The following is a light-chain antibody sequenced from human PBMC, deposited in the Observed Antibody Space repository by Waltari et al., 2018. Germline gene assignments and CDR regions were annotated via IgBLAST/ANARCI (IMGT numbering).Light chain of an antibody. CDR1: NRDVGNYNY. CDR2: GVS. CDR3: CSYAGTSTLI. Sequence: QSALTQPASVSGSPGQSITMSCPGTNRDVGNYNYVSWYQHHPGTAPKVIIFGVSKRPSGVSDRFSGSKSGNTASLTISGLQTEDEADYYCCSYAGTSTLIFGGGTKLTVL. J-gene: IGLJ2*01. V-gene: IGLV2-23*02.